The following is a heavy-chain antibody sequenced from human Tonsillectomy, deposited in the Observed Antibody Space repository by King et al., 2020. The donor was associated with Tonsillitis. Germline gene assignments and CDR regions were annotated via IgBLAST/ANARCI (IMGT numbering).Heavy chain of an antibody. V-gene: IGHV3-30-3*01. CDR2: ISYDGSNK. D-gene: IGHD1-26*01. Sequence: VQLVESGGGVVQPGRSLRLSCAASGFTFSSYAMHWVRQAPGKGLEWVAVISYDGSNKYYADSVKGRFTISRDNSKNTLYLQMNSLRAEDTAVYYCARDIIDGSYRPDYWGQGTLVTVSS. CDR1: GFTFSSYA. CDR3: ARDIIDGSYRPDY. J-gene: IGHJ4*02.